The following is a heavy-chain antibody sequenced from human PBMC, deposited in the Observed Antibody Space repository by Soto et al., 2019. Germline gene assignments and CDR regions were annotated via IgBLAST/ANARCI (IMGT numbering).Heavy chain of an antibody. CDR3: AKEPHSYGYVDYFDY. V-gene: IGHV3-23*01. J-gene: IGHJ4*02. CDR2: ISGSGGST. Sequence: GGSLRLSCAASGFTFSSYAMSWVRQAPGKGPEWVSAISGSGGSTYYADSVKGRFTISRDNSKNTLYLQMNSLRAEDTAVYYCAKEPHSYGYVDYFDYWGQGTLVTVSS. D-gene: IGHD5-18*01. CDR1: GFTFSSYA.